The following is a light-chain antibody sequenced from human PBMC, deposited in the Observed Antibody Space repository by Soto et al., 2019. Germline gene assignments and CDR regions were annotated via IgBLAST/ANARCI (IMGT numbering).Light chain of an antibody. Sequence: QSALTQPASVSGSPGQSITISCTGTISDFVGYNYVSWYQQHPGKAPKLMIYGVSNRPSGVSNRFSGSKSGNTASLTISGVQDDDEDDYYCSSYSISSALQVFGAGTKLTVL. CDR3: SSYSISSALQV. CDR1: ISDFVGYNY. CDR2: GVS. J-gene: IGLJ1*01. V-gene: IGLV2-14*01.